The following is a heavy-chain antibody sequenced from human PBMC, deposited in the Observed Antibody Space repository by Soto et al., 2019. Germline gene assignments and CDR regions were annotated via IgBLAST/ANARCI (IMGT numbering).Heavy chain of an antibody. D-gene: IGHD3-22*01. J-gene: IGHJ3*02. CDR2: IYYSGST. CDR1: GGSISSYY. V-gene: IGHV4-59*01. CDR3: ARVRDSSAIDSDAFDI. Sequence: SETLSLTCTVSGGSISSYYWSWIRQPPGKGLEWIGYIYYSGSTNYNPSLKSRVTISVDTSKNQFSLKLSSVTAADTAVYYCARVRDSSAIDSDAFDIWGQGTMVTVSS.